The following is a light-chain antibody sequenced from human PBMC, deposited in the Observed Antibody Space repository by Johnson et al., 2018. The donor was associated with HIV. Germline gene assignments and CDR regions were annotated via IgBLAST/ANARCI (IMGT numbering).Light chain of an antibody. J-gene: IGLJ1*01. Sequence: QSVLTQPPSVSAAPGQKVTISCSGSSSNIGNNYVSWYQQLPGTAPKLLIYMNNKRPSGIPDRFSGSKSGTSATLGITGLQTGDEADYYCGTWDSSLSAYVCGTGTKVTVL. CDR1: SSNIGNNY. V-gene: IGLV1-51*02. CDR2: MNN. CDR3: GTWDSSLSAYV.